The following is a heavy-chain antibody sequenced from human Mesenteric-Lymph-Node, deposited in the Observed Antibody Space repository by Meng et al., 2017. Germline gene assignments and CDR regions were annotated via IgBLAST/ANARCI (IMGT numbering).Heavy chain of an antibody. CDR3: ASVQVVYDYVCGSYLNYYGMDV. D-gene: IGHD3-16*02. J-gene: IGHJ6*02. CDR1: GGSISSYY. V-gene: IGHV4-4*07. Sequence: SDTLSFTCTVPGGSISSYYWSWIRQPAGKGLEWIGRIYTSGSTNYNPSLKSRVTMSVDTSKNQFSLKLSSVTAADTAVYYCASVQVVYDYVCGSYLNYYGMDVWGQGTTVTVSS. CDR2: IYTSGST.